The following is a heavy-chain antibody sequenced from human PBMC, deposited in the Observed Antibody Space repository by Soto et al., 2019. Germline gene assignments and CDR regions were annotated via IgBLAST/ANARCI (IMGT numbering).Heavy chain of an antibody. CDR1: GYTFISYG. V-gene: IGHV1-18*01. Sequence: QVQLVQSGAEVKKPGASVKVSCKASGYTFISYGISWVRQAPGQGLEWMAWISAYNGNTNYAQKFQGRVTMSTDTSTSTVDMELRSLRSEHTAVDYCASPNREVIAAAVTDRYGMAVWGQGTTVSVSS. CDR2: ISAYNGNT. D-gene: IGHD6-13*01. CDR3: ASPNREVIAAAVTDRYGMAV. J-gene: IGHJ6*02.